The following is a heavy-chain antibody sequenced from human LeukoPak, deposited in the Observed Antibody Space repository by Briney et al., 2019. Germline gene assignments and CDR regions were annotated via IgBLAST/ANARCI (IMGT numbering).Heavy chain of an antibody. D-gene: IGHD3-16*01. V-gene: IGHV4-39*01. CDR3: AVGYYFDY. Sequence: KPSETLSLTCTVSGGSLSTNRHYWGWIRQPPGKGLEWIGRVYYTGSTDYNPSLKSRVTISVDTSKNQFSLKLSSVTAADTAVYYCAVGYYFDYWGQGTLVTVSS. CDR1: GGSLSTNRHY. CDR2: VYYTGST. J-gene: IGHJ4*02.